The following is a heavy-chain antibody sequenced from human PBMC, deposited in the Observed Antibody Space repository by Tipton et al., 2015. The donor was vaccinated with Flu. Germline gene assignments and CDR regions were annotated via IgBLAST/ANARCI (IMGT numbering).Heavy chain of an antibody. CDR1: GFTFSDYY. D-gene: IGHD2-2*01. J-gene: IGHJ6*02. V-gene: IGHV3-11*01. Sequence: GSLRLSCAAPGFTFSDYYMSWIRQAPGKGLEWVSYISSSGSTIYYADSVKGRFTISRDNAKNSLYLQMNSLRAEDTAVYYCAREGGGYCSSTSCYAYYYYYGMDVWGRGTTVTVSS. CDR3: AREGGGYCSSTSCYAYYYYYGMDV. CDR2: ISSSGSTI.